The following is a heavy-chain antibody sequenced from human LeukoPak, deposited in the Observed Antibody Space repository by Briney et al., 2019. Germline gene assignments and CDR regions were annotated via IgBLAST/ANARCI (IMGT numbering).Heavy chain of an antibody. V-gene: IGHV3-72*01. CDR3: TTFDY. Sequence: GGSLRLSCAASGFTFSDHYMDWVRQAPGKGLEWVGRTRNKANSYTTEYAASVKGRFTISRDDSKNTLYLQMNSLKTEDTAVYYCTTFDYWGQGTLVTVSS. CDR2: TRNKANSYTT. J-gene: IGHJ4*02. CDR1: GFTFSDHY.